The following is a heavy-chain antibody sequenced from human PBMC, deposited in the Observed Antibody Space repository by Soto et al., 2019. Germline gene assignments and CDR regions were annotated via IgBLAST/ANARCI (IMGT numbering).Heavy chain of an antibody. J-gene: IGHJ4*02. Sequence: ASVKVSCKAPAYSFTSYCISWVRQAPGHGLEWMGRISPYNGNTNYAQPFQGRVTMTTDTSTSTAYMELRSLRSDDTAMYYCAIYLVELYRFDYWGQGTLVIVSS. V-gene: IGHV1-18*04. CDR2: ISPYNGNT. CDR3: AIYLVELYRFDY. D-gene: IGHD3-3*01. CDR1: AYSFTSYC.